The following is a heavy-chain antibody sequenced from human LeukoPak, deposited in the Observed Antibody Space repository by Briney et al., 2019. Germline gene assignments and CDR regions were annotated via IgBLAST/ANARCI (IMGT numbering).Heavy chain of an antibody. Sequence: GGSLSLSCAASGFTFDHYAMHWVRQAPGKGLEWVSLITGDAGITYYADSVKGRFTISRDNSKNSLYLQMNSLRTEDTALYYCAKFPSGDSSGYYYPDDAFDIWGQGTMVTVSS. CDR2: ITGDAGIT. CDR3: AKFPSGDSSGYYYPDDAFDI. CDR1: GFTFDHYA. D-gene: IGHD3-22*01. V-gene: IGHV3-43*02. J-gene: IGHJ3*02.